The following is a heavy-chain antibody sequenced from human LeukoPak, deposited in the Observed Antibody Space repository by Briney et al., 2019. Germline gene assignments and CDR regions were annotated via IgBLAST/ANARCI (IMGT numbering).Heavy chain of an antibody. D-gene: IGHD3-22*01. V-gene: IGHV1-8*01. CDR3: ARVAYDSSDYYYYYGMDV. CDR2: MNPNSGNT. CDR1: GYTFTSYD. Sequence: ASVKVSCKASGYTFTSYDINWVRQATGQGLEWMGWMNPNSGNTGYAQKFQGRVTMTRNTSISTAYMELSSLRSEDTAVYYCARVAYDSSDYYYYYGMDVWGQGTTVTVSS. J-gene: IGHJ6*02.